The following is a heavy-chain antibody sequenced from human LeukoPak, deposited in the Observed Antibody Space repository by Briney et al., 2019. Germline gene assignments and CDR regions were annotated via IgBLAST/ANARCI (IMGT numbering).Heavy chain of an antibody. D-gene: IGHD4-23*01. CDR3: ARGLGNPGGRYYYYYYMDV. Sequence: ASVKVSCEASGYTFTGYYMHWVRQAPGQGLEWMGWINPNSGGTNYAQKFQGRVTMTRDTSISTAYMELSRLRSDDTAVYYCARGLGNPGGRYYYYYYMDVWGKGTTVTVSS. CDR2: INPNSGGT. CDR1: GYTFTGYY. J-gene: IGHJ6*03. V-gene: IGHV1-2*02.